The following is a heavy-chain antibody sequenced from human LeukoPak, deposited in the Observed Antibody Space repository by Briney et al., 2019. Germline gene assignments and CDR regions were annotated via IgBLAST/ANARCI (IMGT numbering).Heavy chain of an antibody. CDR1: GGTFSSYA. Sequence: SVKVSSKASGGTFSSYAISWVRQAPGQGLEWMGGIIPIFGTANYAQKFQGRVTITTDESTSTAYMELSSLRSEDTAVYYCARGPTYYDSSGYYFDPFDYWGQGTLVTVSS. V-gene: IGHV1-69*05. CDR3: ARGPTYYDSSGYYFDPFDY. CDR2: IIPIFGTA. J-gene: IGHJ4*02. D-gene: IGHD3-22*01.